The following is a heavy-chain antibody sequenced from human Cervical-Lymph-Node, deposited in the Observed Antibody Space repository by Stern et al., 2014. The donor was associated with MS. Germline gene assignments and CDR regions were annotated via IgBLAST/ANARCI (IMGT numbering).Heavy chain of an antibody. CDR3: ASGTRSSWYFDF. Sequence: VPLVQSGAEVKKPGSSMKVSCKASGGTFSSDAIGWVRKAPGQGLEWMGGIIPICETANYAQKFQGRVTITADQSTKTAYLELSSLTSGDTAMYFCASGTRSSWYFDFWGQGTLVTVST. CDR2: IIPICETA. CDR1: GGTFSSDA. J-gene: IGHJ4*02. D-gene: IGHD6-13*01. V-gene: IGHV1-69*01.